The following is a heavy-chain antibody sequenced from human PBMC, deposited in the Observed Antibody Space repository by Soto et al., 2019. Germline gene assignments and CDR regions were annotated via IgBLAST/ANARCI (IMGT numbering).Heavy chain of an antibody. J-gene: IGHJ6*03. CDR3: ARVVTGVVAAPSYYYYYYMDV. V-gene: IGHV4-59*01. Sequence: PSETLSLTCTVSGGSISSYYWSWIRQPPGKGLEWIGYIYYSGSTNYNPSLKSRVTISVDTSKNQFSLKLSSVTAADTAVYYCARVVTGVVAAPSYYYYYYMDVWGKGTTVTVSS. D-gene: IGHD2-15*01. CDR1: GGSISSYY. CDR2: IYYSGST.